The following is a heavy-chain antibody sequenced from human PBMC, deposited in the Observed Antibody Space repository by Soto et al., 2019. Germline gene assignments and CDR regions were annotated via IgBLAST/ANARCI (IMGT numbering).Heavy chain of an antibody. CDR3: ATRITVFGLLIPPFDP. CDR1: GGSANGYY. CDR2: INHTGGT. V-gene: IGHV4-34*01. D-gene: IGHD3-3*01. Sequence: PETLSLTCAVYGGSANGYYWKWIRQPPGKGLEWIGEINHTGGTHYNPSLKSRVTMSVDTSKNQFSLRLSSVTAADTAIYYCATRITVFGLLIPPFDPWGQGTQVTVSS. J-gene: IGHJ5*02.